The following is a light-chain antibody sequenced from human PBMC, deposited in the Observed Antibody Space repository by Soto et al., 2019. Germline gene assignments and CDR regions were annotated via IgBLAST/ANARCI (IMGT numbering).Light chain of an antibody. J-gene: IGKJ2*01. CDR1: QDISHY. V-gene: IGKV1-33*01. CDR3: QQYDNIPYT. CDR2: DAS. Sequence: DIQMTQSPSSRSASVGDRVTITCQASQDISHYLNWYQQKPGKSPEVLIYDASNLEPGVPSRFSGSGSGTEFTFTISSLQPEDIATYYCQQYDNIPYTFGQGTKLEIK.